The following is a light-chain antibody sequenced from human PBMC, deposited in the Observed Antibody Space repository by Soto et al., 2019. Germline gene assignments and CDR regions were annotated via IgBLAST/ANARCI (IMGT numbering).Light chain of an antibody. CDR1: KSNIGTYS. J-gene: IGLJ3*02. CDR3: AAYDADLRGLL. CDR2: RNY. V-gene: IGLV1-47*01. Sequence: QSVLTQPPSVSGTPGQAVTISCSGTKSNIGTYSVYWYRRLPGTAPTPLIFRNYQRPSGVPDRFSGSQSGTSASLVISGLRPEDEGDYFCAAYDADLRGLLFGGGTKVTVL.